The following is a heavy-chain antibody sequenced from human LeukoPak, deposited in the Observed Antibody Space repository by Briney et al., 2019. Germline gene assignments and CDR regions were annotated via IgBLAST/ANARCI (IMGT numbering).Heavy chain of an antibody. CDR2: IYTSGIT. D-gene: IGHD2-2*01. V-gene: IGHV4-4*07. J-gene: IGHJ6*03. CDR3: ARYLVGPLVGSYYSHYMDV. CDR1: GGSVSSYN. Sequence: PSETLSLTCTVSGGSVSSYNWTWIRQPAGMGLESIGRIYTSGITNYSPSLRSRVTMSLDTSKNQFSLKMSSVTAADTAVYYCARYLVGPLVGSYYSHYMDVWGKGTTVTISS.